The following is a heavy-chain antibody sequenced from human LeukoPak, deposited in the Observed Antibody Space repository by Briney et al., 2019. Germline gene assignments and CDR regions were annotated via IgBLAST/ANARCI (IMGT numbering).Heavy chain of an antibody. CDR3: ARSPHILTGENFDY. Sequence: ASVKVSCKASGYTLTGYYLHWVRQAPGQGLEWMGWINPTSGGTNYAQKFQDRVTMTRDTSISTAYMELSRLRSDDTAVYYCARSPHILTGENFDYWGQGTLVTVSS. D-gene: IGHD3-9*01. J-gene: IGHJ4*02. CDR2: INPTSGGT. V-gene: IGHV1-2*02. CDR1: GYTLTGYY.